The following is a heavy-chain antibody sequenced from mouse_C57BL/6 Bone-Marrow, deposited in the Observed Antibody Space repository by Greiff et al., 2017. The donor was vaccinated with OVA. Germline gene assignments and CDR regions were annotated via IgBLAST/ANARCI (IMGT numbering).Heavy chain of an antibody. CDR1: GFTFSSYG. CDR2: ISSGGSYT. D-gene: IGHD2-5*01. Sequence: EVQLVESGGDLVKPGGSLKLSCAASGFTFSSYGMSWVRQTPDKRLEWVATISSGGSYTHYPDSVKGRFTISRDDAKNTLYLQMSSLKSEDTAMYYCARQNSNYRFAYWGQGTLVTVAA. CDR3: ARQNSNYRFAY. J-gene: IGHJ3*01. V-gene: IGHV5-6*01.